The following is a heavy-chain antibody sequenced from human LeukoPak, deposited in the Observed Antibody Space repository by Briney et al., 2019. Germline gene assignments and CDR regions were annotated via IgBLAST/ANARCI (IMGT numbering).Heavy chain of an antibody. Sequence: SETLSLTCTVSGGSISSSSYYWGWIRQPPGKGLEWIGSIYYSGSTYYNPSLKSRVTISVDTSKNQFSLKLSSVTAADTAVYYCARANYYDSSHDAFDIWGQGTMVTVSS. CDR2: IYYSGST. J-gene: IGHJ3*02. CDR1: GGSISSSSYY. D-gene: IGHD3-22*01. CDR3: ARANYYDSSHDAFDI. V-gene: IGHV4-39*07.